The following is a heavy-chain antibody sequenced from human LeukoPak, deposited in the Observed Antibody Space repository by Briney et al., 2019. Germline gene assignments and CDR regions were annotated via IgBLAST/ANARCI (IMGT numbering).Heavy chain of an antibody. CDR3: ARADIVATARFDP. V-gene: IGHV3-21*01. CDR1: GFTFSSYS. D-gene: IGHD5-12*01. CDR2: ISSSSSYI. J-gene: IGHJ5*02. Sequence: GGSLRLSCAASGFTFSSYSMNWVRQAPGKGLEWVSSISSSSSYIYYADSVKGRFTISRDNAKNSLYLQMNSLRAEDTAVYYCARADIVATARFDPWGQGTLVTVSS.